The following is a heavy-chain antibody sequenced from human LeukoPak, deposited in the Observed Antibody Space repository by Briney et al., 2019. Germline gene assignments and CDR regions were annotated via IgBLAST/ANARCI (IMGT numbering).Heavy chain of an antibody. CDR1: GFTFSSYS. J-gene: IGHJ5*02. CDR2: ISSSSSYI. CDR3: ARGGPSLTYYYDSSGYPSHNWFDP. Sequence: GGSLRLSCAASGFTFSSYSMNWVRQAPGKGLEWVSSISSSSSYIYYADSVKGRFTISRDNAKNSLYLQMNSLRAEDTAVYYCARGGPSLTYYYDSSGYPSHNWFDPRGQGTLVTVSS. D-gene: IGHD3-22*01. V-gene: IGHV3-21*01.